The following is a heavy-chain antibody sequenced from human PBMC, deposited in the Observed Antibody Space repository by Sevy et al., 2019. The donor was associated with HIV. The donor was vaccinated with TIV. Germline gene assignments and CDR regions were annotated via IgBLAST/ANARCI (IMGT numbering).Heavy chain of an antibody. J-gene: IGHJ5*02. Sequence: ASVKVSCKASGYTFTSYYIHWVRQAPGQGLEWMGIINPSGGSTSYAQKFQGRVTMTRDTSTSTVYMELSSLRSEDTAVYYCARDKAMYSSSWLVGGAWFDPWGQGTLVTVSS. CDR3: ARDKAMYSSSWLVGGAWFDP. CDR2: INPSGGST. V-gene: IGHV1-46*01. D-gene: IGHD6-13*01. CDR1: GYTFTSYY.